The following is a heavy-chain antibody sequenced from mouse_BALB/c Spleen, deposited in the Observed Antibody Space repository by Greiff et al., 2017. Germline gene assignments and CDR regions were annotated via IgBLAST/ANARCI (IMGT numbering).Heavy chain of an antibody. J-gene: IGHJ4*01. CDR1: GFTFSSFG. V-gene: IGHV5-17*02. Sequence: VESGGGLVQPGGSRKLSCAASGFTFSSFGMHWVRQAPEKGLEWVAYISSGSSTIYYADTVKGRFTISRDNPKNTLFLQMTSLRSEDTAMYYCARSVAYYGNYDAMDYWGQGTSVTVSS. CDR2: ISSGSSTI. CDR3: ARSVAYYGNYDAMDY. D-gene: IGHD2-10*01.